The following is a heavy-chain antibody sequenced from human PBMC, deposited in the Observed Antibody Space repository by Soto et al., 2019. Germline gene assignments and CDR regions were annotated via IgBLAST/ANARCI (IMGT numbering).Heavy chain of an antibody. D-gene: IGHD3-10*01. CDR2: ISVYNGNI. CDR1: GYMFNTYG. J-gene: IGHJ4*02. V-gene: IGHV1-18*01. CDR3: ARTYGSGDYFLPFEY. Sequence: QVQLLQSGAEVKKPGASVKVSCKASGYMFNTYGITWVRQAPGQGLEWMGWISVYNGNIDYAQKFEGRVTMTIDTSTGTVYVALKSLTSDDTAVYYCARTYGSGDYFLPFEYWGQGTPVSVSS.